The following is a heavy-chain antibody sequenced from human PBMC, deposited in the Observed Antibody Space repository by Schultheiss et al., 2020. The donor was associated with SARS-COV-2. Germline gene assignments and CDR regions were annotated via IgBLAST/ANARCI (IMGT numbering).Heavy chain of an antibody. CDR1: GFTFSDYY. CDR2: ISKSGGTI. CDR3: ARGTDNDVFDI. V-gene: IGHV3-11*01. Sequence: GGSLRLSCAASGFTFSDYYMSWFRQAPGKGLEWVSYISKSGGTIYFADSVKGRFTISRDNAWDSLSLQMDSLRAEDTAVYYCARGTDNDVFDIWGQGTMVTVSS. J-gene: IGHJ3*02.